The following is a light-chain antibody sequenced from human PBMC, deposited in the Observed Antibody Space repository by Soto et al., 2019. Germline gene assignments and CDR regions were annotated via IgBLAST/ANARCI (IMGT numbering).Light chain of an antibody. V-gene: IGLV2-8*01. CDR3: SSFAGSANLL. J-gene: IGLJ2*01. CDR1: GSDIGGYNF. Sequence: QSVLTQPPSASGSPRQSVTISCTGTGSDIGGYNFVSWYQQHPGKAPKLMIFEVNKRPSGVPDRFSGFKSGNTAFLRVSGLQTDDEADYYCSSFAGSANLLFGGGTKVTVL. CDR2: EVN.